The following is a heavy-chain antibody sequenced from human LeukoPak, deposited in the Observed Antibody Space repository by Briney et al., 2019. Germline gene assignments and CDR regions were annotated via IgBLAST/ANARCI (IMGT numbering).Heavy chain of an antibody. CDR3: AKSPKYRSSWCIDY. CDR2: IRVSDGAA. CDR1: GFTFPTYA. Sequence: GGSLRLSCAASGFTFPTYAMKWVRQAPGKGLEWVSSIRVSDGAAFYADSVKGRFTISRDDSKNTLFLQMNSLRAEDTAVYYCAKSPKYRSSWCIDYWGQGTLVTVSS. J-gene: IGHJ4*02. D-gene: IGHD6-13*01. V-gene: IGHV3-23*01.